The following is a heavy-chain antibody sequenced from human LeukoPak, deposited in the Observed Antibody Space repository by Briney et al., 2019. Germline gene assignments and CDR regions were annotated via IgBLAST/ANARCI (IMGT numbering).Heavy chain of an antibody. V-gene: IGHV3-33*01. CDR1: GFTFSSYG. CDR2: IWYDGNKQ. CDR3: ARAPRPRDSSGWLRSGMDV. Sequence: GGSLRLSCAASGFTFSSYGMHWVRQAPSKGLDWVGVIWYDGNKQYHPDSVEGRFTISRDNSKSTLYLQIDSLRVEDTAIYYCARAPRPRDSSGWLRSGMDVWGQGTTVTVSS. J-gene: IGHJ6*02. D-gene: IGHD6-19*01.